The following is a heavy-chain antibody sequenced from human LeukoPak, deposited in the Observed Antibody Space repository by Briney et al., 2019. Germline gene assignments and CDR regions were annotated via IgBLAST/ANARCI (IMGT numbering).Heavy chain of an antibody. J-gene: IGHJ4*02. V-gene: IGHV1-2*02. CDR2: INPNSGGT. CDR3: ASWSSYCSSTSCYVFDY. CDR1: GYTFTGYY. Sequence: ASVKVSCKAPGYTFTGYYMHWVRQAPGQGLEWMGWINPNSGGTNYAQKFQGRVTMTRDTSISTAYMELSRLRSDDTAVYYCASWSSYCSSTSCYVFDYWGQGTLVTVSS. D-gene: IGHD2-2*01.